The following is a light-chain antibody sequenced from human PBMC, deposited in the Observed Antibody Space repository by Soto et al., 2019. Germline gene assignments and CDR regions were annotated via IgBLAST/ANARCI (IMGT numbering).Light chain of an antibody. CDR1: LSVLYSSNNKNY. V-gene: IGKV4-1*01. J-gene: IGKJ1*01. Sequence: DIMMTQSPDSLAVSLGERATINCKSSLSVLYSSNNKNYLAWYQQKPGQPPKLLIYWASTRESGVPDRFSGSGSGTDFTLTITSLQAEDVAVYYCQQYYSTPWTFGQGTKVEIK. CDR3: QQYYSTPWT. CDR2: WAS.